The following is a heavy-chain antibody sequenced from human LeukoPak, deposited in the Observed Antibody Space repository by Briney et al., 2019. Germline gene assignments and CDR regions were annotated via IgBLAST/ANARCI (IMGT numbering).Heavy chain of an antibody. J-gene: IGHJ4*02. Sequence: GGSLRLSCAASGFTFTSYWMSWVRQAPGKGLEWVASIKQDGREKYYVDSVKGRFTISRDNDKKSLYLKMNSLRAEDTDVYYSARDLAYDYIWKSPRRGSTFDYWGQGALVTVSS. D-gene: IGHD3-16*01. V-gene: IGHV3-7*01. CDR2: IKQDGREK. CDR3: ARDLAYDYIWKSPRRGSTFDY. CDR1: GFTFTSYW.